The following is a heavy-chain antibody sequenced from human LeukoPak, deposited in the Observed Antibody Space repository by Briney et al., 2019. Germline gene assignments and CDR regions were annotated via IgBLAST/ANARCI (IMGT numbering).Heavy chain of an antibody. D-gene: IGHD1-26*01. J-gene: IGHJ4*02. CDR1: GFTVSSNY. Sequence: GGSLRLSCAASGFTVSSNYMSWVRQAPGKGLEWVSVIYSGGSTYYADSVKGRFTISRDNSKNTLYLQMNSLRAEDTAVYYCARLFYSGSYGRSYWGQGTLVTVSS. V-gene: IGHV3-53*01. CDR3: ARLFYSGSYGRSY. CDR2: IYSGGST.